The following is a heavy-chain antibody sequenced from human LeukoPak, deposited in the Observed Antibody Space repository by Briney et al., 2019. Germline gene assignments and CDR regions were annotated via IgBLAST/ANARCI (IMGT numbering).Heavy chain of an antibody. V-gene: IGHV3-23*01. J-gene: IGHJ4*02. CDR3: ANEIRPNDY. CDR2: ISISCYRT. Sequence: PGGSLRLSCAASEFTFSNHAMTWVRQAPGKGLEWVSSISISCYRTYYADSVRGRFTISRDNSKNTLYLQMNTLGAEDTAIYYCANEIRPNDYWGQGTLVTVSS. D-gene: IGHD6-6*01. CDR1: EFTFSNHA.